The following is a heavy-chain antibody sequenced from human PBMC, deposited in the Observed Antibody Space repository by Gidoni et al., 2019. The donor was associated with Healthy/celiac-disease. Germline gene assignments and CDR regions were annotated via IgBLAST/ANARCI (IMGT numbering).Heavy chain of an antibody. D-gene: IGHD3-22*01. Sequence: QVQLQESGPGLVKPSQTLSLTCTVSGGSISSGGYYWSWLRQHPGKGLEWIGYIYYSGSTYYNPSLKSRVTISVDTSKNQFSLKLSSVTAADTAVYYCARLDYYDSSGFDYWGQGTLVTVSS. CDR1: GGSISSGGYY. V-gene: IGHV4-31*03. CDR2: IYYSGST. CDR3: ARLDYYDSSGFDY. J-gene: IGHJ4*02.